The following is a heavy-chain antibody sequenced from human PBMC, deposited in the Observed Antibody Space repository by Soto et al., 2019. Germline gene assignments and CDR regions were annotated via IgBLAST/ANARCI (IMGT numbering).Heavy chain of an antibody. CDR2: IYHSGST. CDR3: ARATVTYYYDSSGYYGS. J-gene: IGHJ5*02. Sequence: PSETLSLTCAVSGYSISSGYYWGWIRQPPGKGLEWIGSIYHSGSTYYNPSLKSRVTISVDTSKNQFSLKLSSVTAADTAVYYCARATVTYYYDSSGYYGSWGQGTLVTVSS. V-gene: IGHV4-38-2*01. D-gene: IGHD3-22*01. CDR1: GYSISSGYY.